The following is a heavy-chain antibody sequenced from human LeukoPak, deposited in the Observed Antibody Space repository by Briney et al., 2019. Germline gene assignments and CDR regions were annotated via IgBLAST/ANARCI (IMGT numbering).Heavy chain of an antibody. CDR1: GGSFSGYY. CDR2: INNSGST. CDR3: ARTFNSRRGGWFDP. D-gene: IGHD2-21*01. V-gene: IGHV4-34*01. Sequence: SETLSLTCAVYGGSFSGYYWSWIRQPPGKGLEWIGEINNSGSTNYNPSLKSRVTISVDTSKNQFSLKLSSVTAADTTVYYCARTFNSRRGGWFDPWGQGTLVTVSS. J-gene: IGHJ5*02.